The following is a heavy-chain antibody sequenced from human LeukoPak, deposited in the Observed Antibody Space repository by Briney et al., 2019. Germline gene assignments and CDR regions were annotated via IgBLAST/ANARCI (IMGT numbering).Heavy chain of an antibody. V-gene: IGHV4-4*07. CDR3: ARCDYGLRCNWFDP. CDR1: NGSISSYY. D-gene: IGHD4-17*01. J-gene: IGHJ5*02. CDR2: ISTSGST. Sequence: PSETLSLTCTVSNGSISSYYWSWIRQPAGQGLEWIGRISTSGSTNYNPSLKSRVTISVDTSRNRFSLELTSVTAADTAVYCCARCDYGLRCNWFDPWGQGTLVTVSS.